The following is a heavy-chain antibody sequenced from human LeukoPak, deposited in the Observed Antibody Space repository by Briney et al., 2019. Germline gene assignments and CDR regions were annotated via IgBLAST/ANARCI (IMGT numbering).Heavy chain of an antibody. Sequence: GESLKISCKGSGYSFTSYWIGWVRQMPGKGLEWMGIIYPGDSDTRYSPSFQGKVTISADNSISTAYLQWSSLKASDTAMYYCARRTPNYYDQGRAFDIWGQGTMVTVSS. CDR2: IYPGDSDT. CDR3: ARRTPNYYDQGRAFDI. V-gene: IGHV5-51*01. CDR1: GYSFTSYW. D-gene: IGHD3-22*01. J-gene: IGHJ3*02.